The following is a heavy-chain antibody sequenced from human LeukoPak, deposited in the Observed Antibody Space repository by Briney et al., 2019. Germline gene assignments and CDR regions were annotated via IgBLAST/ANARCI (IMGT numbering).Heavy chain of an antibody. D-gene: IGHD3-10*01. CDR1: GYTFTSYD. V-gene: IGHV1-8*03. CDR3: ARGGAPGGFGELLSNLYYYYYMDV. J-gene: IGHJ6*03. Sequence: ASVQVSCKASGYTFTSYDINWVRQATGQGLEWMGWMNPNSGNTGYAQKFQGRVTITRNTSISTAYMELSSLRSEDTAVYYCARGGAPGGFGELLSNLYYYYYMDVWGKGTTVTVSS. CDR2: MNPNSGNT.